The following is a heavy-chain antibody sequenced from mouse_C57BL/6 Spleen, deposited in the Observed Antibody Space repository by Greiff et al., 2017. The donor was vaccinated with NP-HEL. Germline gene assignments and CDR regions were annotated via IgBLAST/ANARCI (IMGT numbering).Heavy chain of an antibody. J-gene: IGHJ4*01. CDR2: IYPGDGDT. D-gene: IGHD1-1*01. CDR1: GYAFSSSW. Sequence: VQLQQSGPELVKPGASVKISCKASGYAFSSSWMNWVKQRPGKGLEWIGRIYPGDGDTNYNGKFKGKATLTADKSSSTAYMQLSSLTSEDSAVYVGARGGFYYYGSSLYAMDYWGQGTSVTVSS. V-gene: IGHV1-82*01. CDR3: ARGGFYYYGSSLYAMDY.